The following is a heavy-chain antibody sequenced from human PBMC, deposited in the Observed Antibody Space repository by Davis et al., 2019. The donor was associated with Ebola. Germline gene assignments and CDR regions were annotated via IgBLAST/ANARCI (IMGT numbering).Heavy chain of an antibody. CDR3: ARYCHYPDCSYFDC. D-gene: IGHD2-15*01. V-gene: IGHV3-23*01. Sequence: GESLKISCAASGFTFRSIVMTWVRQAPGKGLEWVSVISTGGDTTYYADSVKGRFTISRDNSKDTLYLQMNSLRAEDTATYYCARYCHYPDCSYFDCWGQGTMVAVSS. CDR1: GFTFRSIV. J-gene: IGHJ4*02. CDR2: ISTGGDTT.